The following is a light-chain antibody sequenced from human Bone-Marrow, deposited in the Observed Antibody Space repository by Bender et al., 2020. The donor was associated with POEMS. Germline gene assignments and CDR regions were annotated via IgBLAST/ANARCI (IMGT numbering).Light chain of an antibody. CDR1: SSNIGTNP. V-gene: IGLV1-47*01. CDR3: ATWDDSLSGRV. Sequence: QSVLTQPPSASGTPGQRVTISCSGSSSNIGTNPVNWYQQLPGMAPKLLIYRNDQRPSGVTDRFSGSNSGTSASLAISGLRSEDEADYYCATWDDSLSGRVFGGGTKLTVL. CDR2: RND. J-gene: IGLJ3*02.